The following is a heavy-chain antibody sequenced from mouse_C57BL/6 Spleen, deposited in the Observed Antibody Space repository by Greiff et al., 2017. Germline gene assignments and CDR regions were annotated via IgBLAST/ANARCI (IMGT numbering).Heavy chain of an antibody. CDR3: ITTVVADYFDY. D-gene: IGHD1-1*01. CDR2: IDPETGGT. Sequence: VQLQQSGAELVRPGASVTLSCKASGYTFTDYEMHWVKQTPVHGLEWIGAIDPETGGTASNQKFKGKAILTADKSSSTAYMELRSLTSEDSAVYYCITTVVADYFDYWGQGTTRTVSS. V-gene: IGHV1-15*01. J-gene: IGHJ2*01. CDR1: GYTFTDYE.